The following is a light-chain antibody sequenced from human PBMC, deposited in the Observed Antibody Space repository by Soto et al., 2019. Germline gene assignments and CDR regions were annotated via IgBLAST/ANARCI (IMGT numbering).Light chain of an antibody. J-gene: IGLJ1*01. Sequence: QSVLTQPPSASGSPGQSVTISCTGTSXDVGGHDYVSWYQQHPGKAPKLMIYEVTIRPSGVSDRFSGSKSGNTASLTVSGLQAEDEADYYCSSYTGGNPSYVFGTGTKVTVL. CDR1: SXDVGGHDY. CDR3: SSYTGGNPSYV. V-gene: IGLV2-8*01. CDR2: EVT.